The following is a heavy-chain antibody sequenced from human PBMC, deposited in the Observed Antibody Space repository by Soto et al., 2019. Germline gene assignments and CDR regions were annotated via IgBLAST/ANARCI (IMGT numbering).Heavy chain of an antibody. CDR3: ASRPFDY. V-gene: IGHV4-34*01. J-gene: IGHJ4*02. Sequence: SETLSLTCAVYGGSFSGYYWSWIRQPPGKGLEWIGEINHSGSTNYNPSLKSRVTISVDTSKNQFSLKLSSVTAADTAVYYCASRPFDYWGQGTLVTVSS. CDR2: INHSGST. CDR1: GGSFSGYY.